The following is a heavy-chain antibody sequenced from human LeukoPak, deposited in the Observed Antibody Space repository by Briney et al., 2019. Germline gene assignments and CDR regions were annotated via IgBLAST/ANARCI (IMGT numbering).Heavy chain of an antibody. D-gene: IGHD4-17*01. Sequence: PGGSLRLSCAASGFTFNTYTMNWVRQAPGKGLEWVSYISGSSGIIDYADSVRGRFTISRDNAKNSLYLQMNSLRAEDTAVYYCARDASPEHDYGDYGDAFDIWGQGTMVTVSS. CDR3: ARDASPEHDYGDYGDAFDI. J-gene: IGHJ3*02. CDR2: ISGSSGII. V-gene: IGHV3-48*01. CDR1: GFTFNTYT.